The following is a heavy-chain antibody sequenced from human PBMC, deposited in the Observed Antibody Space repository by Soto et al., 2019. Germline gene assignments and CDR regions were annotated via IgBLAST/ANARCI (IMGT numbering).Heavy chain of an antibody. D-gene: IGHD2-8*01. V-gene: IGHV1-69*02. CDR3: ALGAGVLNRYGMDV. J-gene: IGHJ6*02. CDR1: GGTFSSYS. CDR2: IIPIIGIG. Sequence: QVQLVQSGAEVKKPGSSVKVSCKASGGTFSSYSISWVRQAPGQGLEWMGSIIPIIGIGNYAQNFQGRLTITADKPTSTAYMELSSLRSEDTAVYYRALGAGVLNRYGMDVWGQGTTVTVSS.